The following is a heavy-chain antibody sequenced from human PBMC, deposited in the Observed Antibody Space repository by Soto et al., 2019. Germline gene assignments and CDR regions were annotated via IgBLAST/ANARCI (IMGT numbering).Heavy chain of an antibody. CDR1: GGTFSSYA. V-gene: IGHV1-69*13. Sequence: ASVKVPCKASGGTFSSYAISWVRQAPGQGLEWMGGIIPIFGTANYAQKFQGRVTITADESTSTAYMELSSLRSEDTAVYYCAGPYYYYYGMDVWGQGTTVTVSS. CDR2: IIPIFGTA. CDR3: AGPYYYYYGMDV. J-gene: IGHJ6*02.